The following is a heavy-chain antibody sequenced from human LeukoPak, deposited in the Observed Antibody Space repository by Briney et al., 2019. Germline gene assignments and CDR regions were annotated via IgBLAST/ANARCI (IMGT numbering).Heavy chain of an antibody. CDR3: AKAESGWYSQFGHYCMDV. CDR1: GFTFYNYA. D-gene: IGHD6-19*01. Sequence: GGCLCPSCAASGFTFYNYAINWVRQAPGKGLEWVSGISVGGDSAYYTDSVKGRVTISRDNSKNTLHLQMISLRVEDTAVYYCAKAESGWYSQFGHYCMDVWGRGT. J-gene: IGHJ6*03. V-gene: IGHV3-23*01. CDR2: ISVGGDSA.